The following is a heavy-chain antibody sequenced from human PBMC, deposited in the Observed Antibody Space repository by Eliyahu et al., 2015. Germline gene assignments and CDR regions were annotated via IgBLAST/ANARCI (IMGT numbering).Heavy chain of an antibody. CDR2: INSDGSSI. CDR1: GFTFSSYW. CDR3: ARVTPAGYYYYYGMDV. V-gene: IGHV3-74*01. J-gene: IGHJ6*02. Sequence: EVQLVESGGGLVQPGGSLRLSCAASGFTFSSYWMHWFRQAPGKGLVWVSRINSDGSSISYADSVKGRFTISRDNAKNTLYLQMNSLRAEDTAVYYCARVTPAGYYYYYGMDVWGQGTTVTVSS.